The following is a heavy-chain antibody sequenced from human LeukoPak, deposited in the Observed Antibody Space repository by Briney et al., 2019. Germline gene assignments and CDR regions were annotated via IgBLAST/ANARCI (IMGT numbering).Heavy chain of an antibody. CDR3: ARWSYDILTGYSYYYYYMDV. CDR2: IKQDGGEK. CDR1: GGSVSSYY. D-gene: IGHD3-9*01. V-gene: IGHV3-7*01. J-gene: IGHJ6*03. Sequence: PSETLSLTCTVSGGSVSSYYWSWVRQAPGKGLEWVANIKQDGGEKYHVDSVKGRFTISRDNAENSLYLQMNSLRAEDTAVYYCARWSYDILTGYSYYYYYMDVWGKGTTVTISS.